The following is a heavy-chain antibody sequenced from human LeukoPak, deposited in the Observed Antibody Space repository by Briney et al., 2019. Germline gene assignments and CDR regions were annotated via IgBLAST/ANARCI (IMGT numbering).Heavy chain of an antibody. D-gene: IGHD6-13*01. CDR2: IIPIFGTA. CDR3: ARDPHVAAAGTH. J-gene: IGHJ4*02. CDR1: VGTLRSYA. V-gene: IGHV1-69*05. Sequence: ASVKVSRKASVGTLRSYAISWVRQAPGQGLEWMGRIIPIFGTANYPHKFQGTVTLTTDESTSTAYMELSSLRSEDTAVYYCARDPHVAAAGTHWGQGTLVTVSS.